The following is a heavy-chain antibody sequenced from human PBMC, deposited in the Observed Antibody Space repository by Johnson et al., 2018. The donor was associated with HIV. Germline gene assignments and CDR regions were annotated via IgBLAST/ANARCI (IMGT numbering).Heavy chain of an antibody. V-gene: IGHV3-30-3*01. CDR2: ISYDGSNK. D-gene: IGHD3-10*01. J-gene: IGHJ3*02. CDR3: AKDLFYGSGSWGAFDI. Sequence: QVQLVESGGGVVQPGGSLRLSCAASGFTFSTYAMHWVRQAPGKGLEWVAVISYDGSNKYYADSVKGRFTISRDNSKNTLYLQMNSLRAEDTAVYYCAKDLFYGSGSWGAFDIWGQGTMVTVSS. CDR1: GFTFSTYA.